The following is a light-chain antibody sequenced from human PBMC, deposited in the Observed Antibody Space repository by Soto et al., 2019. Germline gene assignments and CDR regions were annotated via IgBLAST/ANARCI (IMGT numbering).Light chain of an antibody. Sequence: EFVLTQSAGTMSLSPGERATRSCRASQSLTNSFMAWYQQKPGQATRLLIYDTYSRASGVTDRFSGSGSGTDFTITISRLETEDFAVFYCQQYGTSEIIFGQGTRLDI. CDR2: DTY. CDR1: QSLTNSF. CDR3: QQYGTSEII. V-gene: IGKV3-20*01. J-gene: IGKJ5*01.